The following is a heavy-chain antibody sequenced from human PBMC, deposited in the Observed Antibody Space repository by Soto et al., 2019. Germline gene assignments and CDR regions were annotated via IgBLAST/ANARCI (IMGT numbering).Heavy chain of an antibody. Sequence: QVQLQQWGAGLLKPSETLSLTCAVYGGSFSGYYWSWIRQPPGKGLEWIGEINHSGSTNYNPSRKSRVTISVDTSKNQFSLKLSSVTAADTAVYYCARATIQGAFDIWGQGTMVTVSS. D-gene: IGHD5-12*01. V-gene: IGHV4-34*01. CDR1: GGSFSGYY. CDR2: INHSGST. J-gene: IGHJ3*02. CDR3: ARATIQGAFDI.